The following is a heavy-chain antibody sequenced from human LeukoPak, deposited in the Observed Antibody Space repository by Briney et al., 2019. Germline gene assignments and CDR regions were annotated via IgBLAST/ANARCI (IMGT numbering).Heavy chain of an antibody. V-gene: IGHV4-59*01. D-gene: IGHD4-23*01. J-gene: IGHJ2*01. CDR2: IYYNGST. CDR1: GGSISGYY. CDR3: ARIRRYDYDGFRPGWVYWYFDV. Sequence: TSETLSLTCSVSGGSISGYYWSWIRQPPGKGLEWIGFIYYNGSTNYNPPLKSRITISVDTSKNQFSLKLNSVTAADTAIFYCARIRRYDYDGFRPGWVYWYFDVWGRGTLVTVSS.